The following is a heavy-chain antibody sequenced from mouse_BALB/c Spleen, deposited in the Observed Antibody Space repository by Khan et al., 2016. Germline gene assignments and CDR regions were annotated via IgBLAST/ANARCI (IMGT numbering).Heavy chain of an antibody. D-gene: IGHD2-2*01. CDR1: GYSITSDYA. CDR3: AIWLRQRNWFAY. CDR2: ISYSGST. J-gene: IGHJ3*01. Sequence: EVQLQASGPGLVKPSQSLSLTCTVTGYSITSDYAWNWIRQFPGNKLEWMGYISYSGSTSYNPSLKSRISITRDTSKNQFFLQLNSVTTEDTATYDCAIWLRQRNWFAYWGQGTLVTVSA. V-gene: IGHV3-2*02.